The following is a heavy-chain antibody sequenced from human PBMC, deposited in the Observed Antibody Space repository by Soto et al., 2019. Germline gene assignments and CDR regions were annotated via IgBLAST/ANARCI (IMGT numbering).Heavy chain of an antibody. Sequence: ASVKVSCKASGYTFTGYYMHWVRQAPGQGLEWMGWINPNSGGTNYAQKFQGRVTMTRDTSISTAYMELSRLRSDDTAVYYCARGGCSSTSSYTYLYGMDVWGQGTTVTSP. V-gene: IGHV1-2*02. D-gene: IGHD2-2*02. CDR3: ARGGCSSTSSYTYLYGMDV. CDR2: INPNSGGT. J-gene: IGHJ6*02. CDR1: GYTFTGYY.